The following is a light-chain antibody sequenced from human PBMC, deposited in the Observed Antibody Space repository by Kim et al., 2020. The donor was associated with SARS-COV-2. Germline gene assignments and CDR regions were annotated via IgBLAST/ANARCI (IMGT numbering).Light chain of an antibody. CDR2: DAS. CDR3: QQYDYLPYA. V-gene: IGKV1-33*01. Sequence: DIQMTQSPSSLSASVGDRVTITCQASQDISKSLNWYQHIPGKAPKLLLYDASNLETGVPSRFSGGGSGTQFTFTISSLRPEDVATYFCQQYDYLPYAFGQGTKLEI. J-gene: IGKJ2*01. CDR1: QDISKS.